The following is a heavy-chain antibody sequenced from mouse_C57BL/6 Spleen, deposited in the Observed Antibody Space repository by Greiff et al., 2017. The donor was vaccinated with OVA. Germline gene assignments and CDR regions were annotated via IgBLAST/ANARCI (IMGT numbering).Heavy chain of an antibody. J-gene: IGHJ4*01. CDR1: GYTFTDYY. Sequence: EVQLQQSGPELVKPGASVKISCKASGYTFTDYYMNWVKQSHGQSLEWIGDINPNNGGTSYNQKFKGKATLTVDTSSSTAYMELRSLTSEDSAVYYCARYTTVVAGAMDYWGQGTSVTVSS. CDR3: ARYTTVVAGAMDY. D-gene: IGHD1-1*01. CDR2: INPNNGGT. V-gene: IGHV1-26*01.